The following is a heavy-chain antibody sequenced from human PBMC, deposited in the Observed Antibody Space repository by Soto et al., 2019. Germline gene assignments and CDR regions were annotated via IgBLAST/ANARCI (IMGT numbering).Heavy chain of an antibody. CDR1: CGAISSSGYY. CDR3: ARHYSGYDLGGY. CDR2: IYYSGSI. Sequence: SETLSLTFTVSCGAISSSGYYWVLIRQPPGKGLEWIGSIYYSGSIYYNPSLKSRLTISEDRSKNQLSLKLSSVTAADTAVYYCARHYSGYDLGGYWGQGTPVTVSS. D-gene: IGHD5-12*01. V-gene: IGHV4-39*01. J-gene: IGHJ4*02.